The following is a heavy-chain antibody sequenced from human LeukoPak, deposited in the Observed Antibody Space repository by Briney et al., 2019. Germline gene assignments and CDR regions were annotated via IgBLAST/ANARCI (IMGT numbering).Heavy chain of an antibody. CDR3: ARAPGHCSSTSCYYIPGYNWFDP. Sequence: ASVKVSCKASGYTFTSYYMHWVRQAPGQGREWMGIINPSGGSTSYAQKYQGRVTMTRDTSTSTVYMELSSLRSEDTAVYYCARAPGHCSSTSCYYIPGYNWFDPWGQGTLVTVSS. J-gene: IGHJ5*02. CDR2: INPSGGST. V-gene: IGHV1-46*01. CDR1: GYTFTSYY. D-gene: IGHD2-2*01.